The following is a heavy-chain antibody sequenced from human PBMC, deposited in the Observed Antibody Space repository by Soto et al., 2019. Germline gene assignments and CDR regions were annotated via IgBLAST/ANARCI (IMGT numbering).Heavy chain of an antibody. D-gene: IGHD6-6*01. CDR3: ARVSSSGFHFDY. Sequence: EVQLVESGGGLVQPGGSLRLSCAASGFTVSSHYMSWVRQAPGKGLEWVSVIYSGGSTYYADSVKGRFTISRDNSKNTLYLQMNSLRAEDTAVYYCARVSSSGFHFDYWGQGTLVTVSS. CDR1: GFTVSSHY. V-gene: IGHV3-66*01. J-gene: IGHJ4*02. CDR2: IYSGGST.